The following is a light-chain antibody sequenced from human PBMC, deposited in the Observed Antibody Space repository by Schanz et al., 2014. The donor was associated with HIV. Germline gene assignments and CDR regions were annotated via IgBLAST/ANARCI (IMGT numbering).Light chain of an antibody. J-gene: IGLJ2*01. CDR1: SSDIGGSDY. Sequence: QSVLTQPASVSGSPGQSITISCSGTSSDIGGSDYVSWYQQHPGRAPKLIIYDVASRPSGVSHRFSGSKSGNTASLTISGLQAEDEAHYYCSSYTSVATLVFGGGTKLTVL. CDR3: SSYTSVATLV. V-gene: IGLV2-14*03. CDR2: DVA.